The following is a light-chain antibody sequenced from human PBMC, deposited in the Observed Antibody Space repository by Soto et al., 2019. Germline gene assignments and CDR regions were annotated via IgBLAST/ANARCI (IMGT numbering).Light chain of an antibody. CDR1: SSNMGSNT. J-gene: IGLJ2*01. CDR3: AAWDGSLNHIL. CDR2: NDN. V-gene: IGLV1-44*01. Sequence: QSVLTQPPSASGTPGQGVAISCSGSSSNMGSNTVNWYQHLPGTAPKLLIYNDNQRPSGVPDRFFGSKSGTSASLAITGLQSEDEADYYCAAWDGSLNHILFGGGTKPPS.